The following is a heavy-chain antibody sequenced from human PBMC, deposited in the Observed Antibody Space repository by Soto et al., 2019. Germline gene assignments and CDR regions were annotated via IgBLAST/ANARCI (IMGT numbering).Heavy chain of an antibody. CDR1: GFTFSSYA. V-gene: IGHV3-30-3*01. CDR3: ARAGGELRPRGHDAFDI. J-gene: IGHJ3*02. CDR2: ISYDGSNK. Sequence: PGGSLRLSCAASGFTFSSYAMHWVRQAPGKGLEWVAVISYDGSNKYYADSVKGRFTISRDNSKNTLYLQMNSLRAEDTAVYYCARAGGELRPRGHDAFDIWGQGTMVTVSS. D-gene: IGHD1-26*01.